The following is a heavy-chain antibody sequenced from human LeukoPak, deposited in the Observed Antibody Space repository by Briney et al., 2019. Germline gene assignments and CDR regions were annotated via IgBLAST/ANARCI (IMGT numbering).Heavy chain of an antibody. D-gene: IGHD3-16*01. CDR1: GFTFSSYW. J-gene: IGHJ4*02. Sequence: GGSLRLSCAASGFTFSSYWMSWVRQAPGNGLEWVANIKQAGSEKYYVDSVKGRFTIPRDNAKNPLYLKKNILRTAYTHMHYCARDRMGNXDYWGQXTLVTVSS. CDR3: ARDRMGNXDY. V-gene: IGHV3-7*03. CDR2: IKQAGSEK.